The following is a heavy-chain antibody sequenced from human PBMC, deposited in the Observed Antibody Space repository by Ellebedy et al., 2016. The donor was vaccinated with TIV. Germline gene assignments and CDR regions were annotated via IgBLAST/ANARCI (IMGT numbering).Heavy chain of an antibody. CDR2: IHDSGRT. CDR3: ARHEGDSSSGWYFDF. J-gene: IGHJ4*02. CDR1: GDSVTTTGYY. Sequence: SETLSLXCNVSGDSVTTTGYYWSWIRQPPGQGLDWIGYIHDSGRTDYNPSLKSRVTISIDTSKNQFSLKLTSVTAADTAVYYCARHEGDSSSGWYFDFWGQGALVTVSS. D-gene: IGHD6-19*01. V-gene: IGHV4-61*08.